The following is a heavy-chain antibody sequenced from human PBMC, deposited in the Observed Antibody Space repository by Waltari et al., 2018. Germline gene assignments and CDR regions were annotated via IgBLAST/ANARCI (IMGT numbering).Heavy chain of an antibody. CDR2: IIPIFGTT. Sequence: QVQLVQSGAEVKKPGSSVKVSCKASGGTFSSYAISWVRQAPGQGLEWMGRIIPIFGTTNYEQKFQGRVTITADKSTSTAYMELSSLRSEDTAVYYCARENIVVVPAAINYYYYYGMDVWGQGTTVTVSS. CDR1: GGTFSSYA. D-gene: IGHD2-2*01. CDR3: ARENIVVVPAAINYYYYYGMDV. J-gene: IGHJ6*02. V-gene: IGHV1-69*08.